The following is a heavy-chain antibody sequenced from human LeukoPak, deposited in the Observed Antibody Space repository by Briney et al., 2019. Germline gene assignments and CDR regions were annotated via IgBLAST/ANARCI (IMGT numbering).Heavy chain of an antibody. CDR2: ISAYNGNT. D-gene: IGHD3-9*01. CDR3: ARRILTGYYKVYYYGMDV. CDR1: GYTFTSYG. J-gene: IGHJ6*02. Sequence: ASVKVSCKASGYTFTSYGISWVRQAPGQGLEWMGWISAYNGNTNYAQKPQGRVTMTTDTSTSTAYMELRSLRSDDTAVYCCARRILTGYYKVYYYGMDVWGQGTTVTVSS. V-gene: IGHV1-18*01.